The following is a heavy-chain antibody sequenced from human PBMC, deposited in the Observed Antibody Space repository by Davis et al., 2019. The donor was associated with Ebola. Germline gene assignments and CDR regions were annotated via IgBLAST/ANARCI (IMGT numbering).Heavy chain of an antibody. CDR1: GFTVSSNY. D-gene: IGHD6-25*01. CDR3: ARSQGLLYGMDV. J-gene: IGHJ6*02. V-gene: IGHV3-66*01. CDR2: IYSGGST. Sequence: GESLKISCAASGFTVSSNYMSWVRQAPGKGLEWVSVIYSGGSTYYADSVKGRFTISRDNSKNTLYLQMNSLRAEDTAVYYCARSQGLLYGMDVWGQGTTVTVSS.